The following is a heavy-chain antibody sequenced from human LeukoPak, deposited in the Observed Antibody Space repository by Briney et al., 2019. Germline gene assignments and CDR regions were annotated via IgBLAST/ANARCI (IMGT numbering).Heavy chain of an antibody. Sequence: ASVKVSCKASGYTFTSYYMHWLRQAPAQGLEWMGIFNPSGGSTSYPQTFPGRVTMTTDTSTSTVYMELSSLRSEDTAVYYCARDTALPFYGMDVWGKGTTVTVSS. D-gene: IGHD5-18*01. CDR3: ARDTALPFYGMDV. J-gene: IGHJ6*04. CDR2: FNPSGGST. V-gene: IGHV1-46*01. CDR1: GYTFTSYY.